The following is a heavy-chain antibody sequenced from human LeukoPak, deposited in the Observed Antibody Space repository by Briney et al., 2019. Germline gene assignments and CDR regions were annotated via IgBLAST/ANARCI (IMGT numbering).Heavy chain of an antibody. J-gene: IGHJ4*02. CDR3: AAESSSSWEGH. Sequence: GRSLRLSCAASGFPFSRHWMSWVRQAPGKGLQWVANIKEDGSENYYVDSVKGRFTISRDNAMNSLYLQMNSLRAEDTAVYYCAAESSSSWEGHWGQGTLVTVSS. D-gene: IGHD6-6*01. CDR1: GFPFSRHW. V-gene: IGHV3-7*01. CDR2: IKEDGSEN.